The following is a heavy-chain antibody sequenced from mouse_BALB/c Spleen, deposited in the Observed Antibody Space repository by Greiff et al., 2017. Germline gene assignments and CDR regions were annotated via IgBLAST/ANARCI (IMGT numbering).Heavy chain of an antibody. CDR2: ISTYYGNT. V-gene: IGHV1-67*01. CDR1: SYTFTDYA. Sequence: QVQLQQSGPELVRPAVSVKISCKGSSYTFTDYAMHWVKQSHAKSLEWIGVISTYYGNTNYNQKFKGKATMTVDKSSSTAYMELARLTSEDSAVYYCARSDGSSPYAMDYWGQGTSVTVSS. CDR3: ARSDGSSPYAMDY. J-gene: IGHJ4*01. D-gene: IGHD1-1*01.